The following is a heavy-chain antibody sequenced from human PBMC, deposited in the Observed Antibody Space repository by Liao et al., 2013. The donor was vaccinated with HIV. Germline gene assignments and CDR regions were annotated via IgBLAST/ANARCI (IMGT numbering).Heavy chain of an antibody. D-gene: IGHD6-13*01. J-gene: IGHJ4*02. CDR3: AVGSSWYNGWVY. Sequence: QVQLQQWGAGLLKPSETLSLTCAVYGESLSGYHWTWIRQPPGKGLEWIGKVSHSGSTNYNPSLKSRVTISVDRSKNQFSLKLSSVTAADTAVYFCAVGSSWYNGWVYWGQGTLVTVSS. CDR2: VSHSGST. CDR1: GESLSGYH. V-gene: IGHV4-34*01.